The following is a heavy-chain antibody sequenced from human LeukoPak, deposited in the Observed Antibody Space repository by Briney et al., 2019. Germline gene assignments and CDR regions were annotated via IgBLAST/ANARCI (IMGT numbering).Heavy chain of an antibody. CDR1: GFTFRDYW. J-gene: IGHJ6*02. D-gene: IGHD3-9*01. Sequence: GGSLRLSCAASGFTFRDYWMHWVRQAPGKGLVWVSRIISDGTSATYADFVKGRFTMSRDNAKNTLYLEMNSLRADNTAVYYCARDARYNIDVWGQGTTVTVSS. CDR3: ARDARYNIDV. CDR2: IISDGTSA. V-gene: IGHV3-74*01.